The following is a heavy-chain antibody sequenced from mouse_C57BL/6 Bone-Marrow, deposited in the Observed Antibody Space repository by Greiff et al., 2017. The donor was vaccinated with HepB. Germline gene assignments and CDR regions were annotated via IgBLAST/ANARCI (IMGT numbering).Heavy chain of an antibody. Sequence: QVQLKQSGAELAKPGASVKLSCKASGYTFTSYWMHWVKQRPGQGLEWIGYINPSSGYTKYNQKFKDKATLTADKSSSTAYMQLSSLTYEDSAVYYCASPITTVVAPDYWGQGTTLTVSS. CDR2: INPSSGYT. CDR1: GYTFTSYW. CDR3: ASPITTVVAPDY. V-gene: IGHV1-7*01. D-gene: IGHD1-1*01. J-gene: IGHJ2*01.